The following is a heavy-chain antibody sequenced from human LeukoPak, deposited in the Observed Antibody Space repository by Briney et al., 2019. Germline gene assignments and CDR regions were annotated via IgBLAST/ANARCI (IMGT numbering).Heavy chain of an antibody. D-gene: IGHD3-10*01. CDR1: GFSFSNYW. CDR3: VVDLSGSADY. V-gene: IGHV3-74*01. CDR2: TNEHGTII. J-gene: IGHJ4*02. Sequence: GGSLRLSGAASGFSFSNYWFHWVHQAPGEGLVWVSRTNEHGTIINYADSVKGRFTISRDNAKNTLYLQMNSLRTEDSALYYCVVDLSGSADYWGQGTLVTVSS.